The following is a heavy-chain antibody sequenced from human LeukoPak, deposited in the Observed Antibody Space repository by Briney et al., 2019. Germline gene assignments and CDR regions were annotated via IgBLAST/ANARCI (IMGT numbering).Heavy chain of an antibody. CDR2: ISAYNGNT. J-gene: IGHJ4*02. V-gene: IGHV1-18*01. CDR1: GYTLTSYG. D-gene: IGHD6-19*01. Sequence: ASVKVSCKASGYTLTSYGISWVRQAPGQGLEWMGWISAYNGNTNYAQKLQGRVTMTTDTSTSTAYMELRSLRSDDTAVYYCAREKTRYSSGWYNGDYWGQGTLVTVSS. CDR3: AREKTRYSSGWYNGDY.